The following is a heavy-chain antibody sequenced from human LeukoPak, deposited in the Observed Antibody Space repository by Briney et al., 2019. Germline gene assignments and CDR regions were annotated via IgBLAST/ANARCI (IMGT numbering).Heavy chain of an antibody. J-gene: IGHJ4*02. CDR3: ARDQGLLVVAGRFGY. V-gene: IGHV3-21*01. D-gene: IGHD6-19*01. CDR2: ISSSNSYI. Sequence: GGSLRLSCAASGFAFSSYSMNWVRQAPGKGLEWVSSISSSNSYIYNADSVKGRFTISRDNAKNSLYLQMNSLRAEDTAVYYCARDQGLLVVAGRFGYWGQGTLVTVSS. CDR1: GFAFSSYS.